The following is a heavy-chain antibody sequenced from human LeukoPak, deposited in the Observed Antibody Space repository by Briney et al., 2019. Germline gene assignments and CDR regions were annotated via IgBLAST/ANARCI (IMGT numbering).Heavy chain of an antibody. CDR1: GFTFSRYG. V-gene: IGHV3-7*01. J-gene: IGHJ4*02. CDR3: ARGGHRQKEF. Sequence: GGSLRLSCAVSGFTFSRYGFHWVRQAPGKGLEWVAIINQDGSGKYYVDSVKGRFTISRDNAKNSLYLQMSSLRAEDTAVYYCARGGHRQKEFWGQGTLVTVSS. CDR2: INQDGSGK. D-gene: IGHD3-10*01.